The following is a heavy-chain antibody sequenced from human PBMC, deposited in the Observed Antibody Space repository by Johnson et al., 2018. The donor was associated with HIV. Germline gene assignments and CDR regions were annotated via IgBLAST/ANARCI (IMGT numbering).Heavy chain of an antibody. CDR3: TKFVVFCSGGGCYTPGDV. CDR1: GFTFSGSA. D-gene: IGHD2-15*01. CDR2: IRSKGNTYAT. Sequence: VQLVESGGGLVQPGGSLKLACSASGFTFSGSALHWVRQASGKGLEWVGLIRSKGNTYATVCSASLKGRFTISRDDSKNTSYLQMNDLRPDDTAVYHCTKFVVFCSGGGCYTPGDVWGQGTVVTVSS. J-gene: IGHJ3*01. V-gene: IGHV3-73*02.